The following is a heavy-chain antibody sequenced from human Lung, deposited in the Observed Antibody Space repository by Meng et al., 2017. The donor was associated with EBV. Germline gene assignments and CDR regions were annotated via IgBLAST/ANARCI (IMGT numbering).Heavy chain of an antibody. CDR1: GYMFTDYY. Sequence: QVPRVESGAEVKKPGASVKVSCKASGYMFTDYYMHWVRQAPGQGLAWMGRINPSSGGTDYAQKFQGRVTMTRDTSISTAYMELTSLRSDDTAIYYCARSIFSNDFFNWGQGTLVTVSS. CDR3: ARSIFSNDFFN. CDR2: INPSSGGT. V-gene: IGHV1-2*06. D-gene: IGHD2-21*02. J-gene: IGHJ4*02.